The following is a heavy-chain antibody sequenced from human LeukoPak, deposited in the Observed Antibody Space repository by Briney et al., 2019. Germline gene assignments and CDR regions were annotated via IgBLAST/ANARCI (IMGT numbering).Heavy chain of an antibody. V-gene: IGHV3-23*01. D-gene: IGHD3-10*01. Sequence: GGSLRLSCAASGFTFSSYAMSWVRQAPGKGLEWVSGISGSGGATYYADSVKGRFTISRDNSKNTLYLQMNSLRAEDTAVYYCARVLTMVRTYGMDVWGQGTTVTVSS. J-gene: IGHJ6*02. CDR1: GFTFSSYA. CDR2: ISGSGGAT. CDR3: ARVLTMVRTYGMDV.